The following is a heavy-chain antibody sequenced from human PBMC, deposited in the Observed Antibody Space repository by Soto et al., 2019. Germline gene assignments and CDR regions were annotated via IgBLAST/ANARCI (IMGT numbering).Heavy chain of an antibody. Sequence: SETLSLTCAVSGYSISSSNWWGWIRQPPGKGLEWIGYIYYSGTTYYNPSLKSRVTISVDTSKNQFSLKLSSVTAADTAVYYCARDLVVPAAMGYYYYGMDVWGQGTTVTVSS. CDR2: IYYSGTT. V-gene: IGHV4-28*03. CDR3: ARDLVVPAAMGYYYYGMDV. D-gene: IGHD2-2*01. CDR1: GYSISSSNW. J-gene: IGHJ6*02.